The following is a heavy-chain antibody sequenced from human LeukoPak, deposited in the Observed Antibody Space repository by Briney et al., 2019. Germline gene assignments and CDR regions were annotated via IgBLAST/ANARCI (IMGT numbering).Heavy chain of an antibody. Sequence: SETLSLTCIVSGGSISTNTFYWGWIRLPPGKGLEWIWEIHHRGTTYYYPSLRSRVTISVDTSKNQFSLRLTSVTAADTAVYYCARVTYNGYQHFDYWGQGNLVTVS. D-gene: IGHD3-10*01. CDR1: GGSISTNTFY. J-gene: IGHJ4*02. V-gene: IGHV4-39*07. CDR2: IHHRGTT. CDR3: ARVTYNGYQHFDY.